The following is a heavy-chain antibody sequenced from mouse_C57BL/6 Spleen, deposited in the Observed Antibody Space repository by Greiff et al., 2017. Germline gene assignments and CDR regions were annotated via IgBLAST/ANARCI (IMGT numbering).Heavy chain of an antibody. CDR3: ARDFHWYFDV. V-gene: IGHV1-4*01. Sequence: QVQLQQSGAELARPGASVKMSCKASGYTFTSYTMHWVKQRPGQGLEWIGYINPSSGYTKYNQKFKDKATLTADKSSSTPYMQLSSLTSEDSAVYYCARDFHWYFDVWGTGTTVTVSS. J-gene: IGHJ1*03. CDR2: INPSSGYT. CDR1: GYTFTSYT.